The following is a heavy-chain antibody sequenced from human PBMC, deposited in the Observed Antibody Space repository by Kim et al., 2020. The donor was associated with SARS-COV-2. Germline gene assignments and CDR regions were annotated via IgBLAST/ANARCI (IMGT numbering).Heavy chain of an antibody. J-gene: IGHJ4*02. V-gene: IGHV4-59*01. CDR1: GGSISSYY. CDR2: IYYSGST. D-gene: IGHD3-16*01. Sequence: SETLSLTCTVSGGSISSYYWSWIRQPPGKGLEWIGYIYYSGSTNYNPSLRSRVTISVDTSKNQLSLKVSSVTAADTAVYYCARDRTWGSTGGYDYWGQGTLVTVSS. CDR3: ARDRTWGSTGGYDY.